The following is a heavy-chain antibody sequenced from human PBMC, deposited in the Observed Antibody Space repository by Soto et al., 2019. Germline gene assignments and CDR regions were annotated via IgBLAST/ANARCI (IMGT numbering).Heavy chain of an antibody. V-gene: IGHV1-69*13. CDR3: ACNWGSSLRNWLDP. J-gene: IGHJ5*02. CDR2: IIPVLATT. D-gene: IGHD3-16*01. Sequence: SVKVSCKASTGTFSSYALSWVRQAPGQGLEWMGGIIPVLATTNYAQKFQGRVSITADESTSTAYMELSSLRSEDTAVYYCACNWGSSLRNWLDPWGQGTLVTVS. CDR1: TGTFSSYA.